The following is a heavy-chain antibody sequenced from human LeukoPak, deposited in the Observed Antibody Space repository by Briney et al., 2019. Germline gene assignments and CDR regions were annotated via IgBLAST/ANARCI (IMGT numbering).Heavy chain of an antibody. CDR2: ISGSGGST. J-gene: IGHJ4*02. V-gene: IGHV3-23*01. Sequence: PGGSLRLSCAASGFTFSSYAMSWVHQAPGKGLEWVSAISGSGGSTYYADSVKGRFTISRDNSKNTLYLQMNSLRAEDTAVYYCAKDPFGFWSGYRYFDYWGQGTLVTVSS. CDR3: AKDPFGFWSGYRYFDY. D-gene: IGHD3-3*01. CDR1: GFTFSSYA.